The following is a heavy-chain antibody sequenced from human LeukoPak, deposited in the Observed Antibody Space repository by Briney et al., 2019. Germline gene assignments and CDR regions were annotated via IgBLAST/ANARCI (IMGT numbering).Heavy chain of an antibody. CDR2: ISGSGVRT. D-gene: IGHD6-13*01. V-gene: IGHV3-23*01. J-gene: IGHJ4*02. CDR3: AKASAAGTLQYYFDY. Sequence: GGSLRLSCAASGFTFSNYAMSWVRQAPGKGLEWVSAISGSGVRTYYADSGKGRFTISRDNSKNTLYLQMNSLRAEDTAVYYCAKASAAGTLQYYFDYWGQGTLVTVSS. CDR1: GFTFSNYA.